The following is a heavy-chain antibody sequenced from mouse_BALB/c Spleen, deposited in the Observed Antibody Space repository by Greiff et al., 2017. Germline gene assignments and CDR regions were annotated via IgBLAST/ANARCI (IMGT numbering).Heavy chain of an antibody. Sequence: QVQLQQPGAELVKPGASVKLSCKASGYTFTSYWMHWVKQRPGQGLEWIGEIDPSDSYTNYNQKFKGKATLTVDKSSSTAYMQLSSLTSEDSAVYYCARSGGYGNYVGNAMDYWGQGTSVTVSS. D-gene: IGHD2-10*02. V-gene: IGHV1-69*02. CDR3: ARSGGYGNYVGNAMDY. CDR1: GYTFTSYW. J-gene: IGHJ4*01. CDR2: IDPSDSYT.